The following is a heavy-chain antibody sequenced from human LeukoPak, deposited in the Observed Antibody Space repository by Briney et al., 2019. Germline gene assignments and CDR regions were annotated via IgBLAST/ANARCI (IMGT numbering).Heavy chain of an antibody. J-gene: IGHJ6*03. CDR1: GYSISSGYY. D-gene: IGHD6-13*01. CDR2: IYHSGST. V-gene: IGHV4-38-2*02. CDR3: ARTGYSSSWNYYYYYYMDV. Sequence: PSETLPLTCTVSGYSISSGYYWGWIRQPPGKGLEWIGSIYHSGSTYYNPSLKRRVTISVDTSKNQFSLKLSSVTAADTAVYYCARTGYSSSWNYYYYYYMDVWGKGTTVTVSS.